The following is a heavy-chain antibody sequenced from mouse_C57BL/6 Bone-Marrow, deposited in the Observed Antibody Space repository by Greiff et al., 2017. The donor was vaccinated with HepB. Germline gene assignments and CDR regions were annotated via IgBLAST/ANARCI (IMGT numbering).Heavy chain of an antibody. CDR3: ARRGVREGYAMDY. J-gene: IGHJ4*01. CDR2: IHPNSGST. Sequence: VQLQQPGAELVKPGASVKLSCKASGYTFTSYWMHWVKQRPGQGLEWIGMIHPNSGSTNYNEKFKSKATLTVDKSSSTAYMQLSSLTSEDSAVYYWARRGVREGYAMDYWGQGTSVTVSS. CDR1: GYTFTSYW. D-gene: IGHD2-14*01. V-gene: IGHV1-64*01.